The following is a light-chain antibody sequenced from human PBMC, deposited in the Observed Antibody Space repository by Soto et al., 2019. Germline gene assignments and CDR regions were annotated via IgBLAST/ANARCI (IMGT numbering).Light chain of an antibody. CDR3: QQYGSSPWT. Sequence: EIVLTQSPGTLSLSPGERATLSCRASQSVSSNYLAWYQQTPGQAPRPLIYGASSRATGIPDRFSGSGAGTDCTLTSSRLEAEDFAVYYCQQYGSSPWTFGQATKVEIK. V-gene: IGKV3-20*01. CDR1: QSVSSNY. CDR2: GAS. J-gene: IGKJ1*01.